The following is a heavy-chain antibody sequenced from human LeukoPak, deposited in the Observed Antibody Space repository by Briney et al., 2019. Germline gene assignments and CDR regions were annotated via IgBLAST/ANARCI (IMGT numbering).Heavy chain of an antibody. CDR2: IYYSGST. Sequence: SETPSLTCTVSGGSISSSSYYWGWIRQPPGKGLEWIGSIYYSGSTYYNPSLKSRVTISVDTSNNQFSLKLSSVTAADTAVYYCASRIVGASSFDYWFQGTLVTVYS. D-gene: IGHD1-26*01. J-gene: IGHJ4*02. CDR1: GGSISSSSYY. V-gene: IGHV4-39*07. CDR3: ASRIVGASSFDY.